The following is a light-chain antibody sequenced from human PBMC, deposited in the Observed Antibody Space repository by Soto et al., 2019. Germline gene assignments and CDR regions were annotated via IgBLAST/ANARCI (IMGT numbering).Light chain of an antibody. V-gene: IGLV2-23*01. J-gene: IGLJ3*02. CDR1: SSDVGSYNL. CDR3: CSYAGSSTP. CDR2: EGS. Sequence: QPALTQPASVSGSPGQSITISCTGTSSDVGSYNLVSWYQQHPGKAPKLMIYEGSKRPSGVSNRFSGSKSGNTASLTISGLQAEDEADYYCCSYAGSSTPFGGGTKVTVL.